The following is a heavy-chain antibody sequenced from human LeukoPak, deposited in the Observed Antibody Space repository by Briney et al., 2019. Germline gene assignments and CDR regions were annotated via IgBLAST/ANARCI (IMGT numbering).Heavy chain of an antibody. CDR3: AQGVPRGAFDI. Sequence: SGTLSLTCAVSGGSISSGGYSWSWIRQPPGKGLEWIGYIYHSGSTYYNPSLKSRVTISVDRSKNQFSLKLSSVTAADTAVYYCAQGVPRGAFDIWGQGTMVTVSS. CDR1: GGSISSGGYS. D-gene: IGHD2-8*01. J-gene: IGHJ3*02. V-gene: IGHV4-30-2*01. CDR2: IYHSGST.